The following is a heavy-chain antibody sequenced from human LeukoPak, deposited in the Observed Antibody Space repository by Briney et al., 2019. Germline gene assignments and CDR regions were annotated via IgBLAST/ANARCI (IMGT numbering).Heavy chain of an antibody. Sequence: SETLSLTCTVSGGSISGHYWTWVRQPPGEGLEWIGQIHYSGKADYNPSLRSRITISVDTSKNQMSLKVTSVTAADTAVYYCGRFGVVYDMYVSGEGTPVTVS. D-gene: IGHD3-16*01. CDR3: GRFGVVYDMYV. CDR2: IHYSGKA. V-gene: IGHV4-59*11. CDR1: GGSISGHY. J-gene: IGHJ6*02.